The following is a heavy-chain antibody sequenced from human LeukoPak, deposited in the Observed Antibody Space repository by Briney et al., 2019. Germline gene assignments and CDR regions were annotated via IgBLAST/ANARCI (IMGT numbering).Heavy chain of an antibody. CDR2: INGSGGRT. Sequence: GGPLRLSCAASGFTFSGSALHWVRQASGKGLEGVSDINGSGGRTYYAGSVKGRFTISRDNSKNTLYLQMNGLRAEDTAVYYCARGRWLQSAWGQGTLVTVS. J-gene: IGHJ5*02. V-gene: IGHV3-23*01. CDR3: ARGRWLQSA. D-gene: IGHD5-24*01. CDR1: GFTFSGSA.